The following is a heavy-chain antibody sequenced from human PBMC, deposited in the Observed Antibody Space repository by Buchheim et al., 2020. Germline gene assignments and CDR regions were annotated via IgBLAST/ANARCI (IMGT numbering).Heavy chain of an antibody. CDR1: GYMFTSWY. CDR2: INPSDGST. CDR3: ARDFYGTSPPSLSMVRGVLPFDY. V-gene: IGHV1-46*03. D-gene: IGHD3-10*01. Sequence: QVQLVQSGAEVKKPGASVKISCRASGYMFTSWYMHWVRQAPGQGLEWIGIINPSDGSTTYAQKFEGRVTMTRDTSTSTVYMELTSLGSEDTAVFYCARDFYGTSPPSLSMVRGVLPFDYWGQGTL. J-gene: IGHJ4*01.